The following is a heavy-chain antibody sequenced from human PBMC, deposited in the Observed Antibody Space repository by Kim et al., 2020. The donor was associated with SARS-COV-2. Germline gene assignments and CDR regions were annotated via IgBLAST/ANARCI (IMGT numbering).Heavy chain of an antibody. D-gene: IGHD6-13*01. CDR2: INPNSGGT. CDR1: GYTFTGYY. V-gene: IGHV1-2*02. J-gene: IGHJ6*02. CDR3: ARDIGSAAAPHYGMDV. Sequence: ASVKVSCKASGYTFTGYYMHWVRQAPGQGLEWMGWINPNSGGTNYAQKFQGRVTMTRDTSISTAYMELSRLRSDDTAVYYCARDIGSAAAPHYGMDVWGQGTTVTVSS.